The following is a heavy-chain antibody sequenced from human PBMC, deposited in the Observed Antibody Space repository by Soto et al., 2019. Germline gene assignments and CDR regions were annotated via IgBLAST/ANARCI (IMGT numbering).Heavy chain of an antibody. CDR2: ISAYNGNT. CDR3: VSETHRLVLGY. J-gene: IGHJ4*02. CDR1: GYTFTSYG. D-gene: IGHD6-19*01. Sequence: ASVKLSCKASGYTFTSYGISLVRQAPGQGLEWMGWISAYNGNTNYAQKLQGRVTMTTDTSTSTAYMELRSLRSDDTAVYYCVSETHRLVLGYWGQGTLVTVSS. V-gene: IGHV1-18*01.